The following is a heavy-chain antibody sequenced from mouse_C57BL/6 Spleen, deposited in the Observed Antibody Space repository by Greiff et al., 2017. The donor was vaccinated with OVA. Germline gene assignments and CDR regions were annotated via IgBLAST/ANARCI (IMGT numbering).Heavy chain of an antibody. CDR2: INYDGSST. V-gene: IGHV5-16*01. D-gene: IGHD1-1*01. J-gene: IGHJ2*01. CDR3: ARAGYYGSSYDLDY. CDR1: GFTFSDYY. Sequence: EVKLVESEGGLVQPGSSMKLSCTASGFTFSDYYMAWVRQVPEKGLEWVANINYDGSSTYYLDSLKSRFIISRDNAKNILYLQMSSLKSEDTATYYCARAGYYGSSYDLDYWGQGTTLTVSS.